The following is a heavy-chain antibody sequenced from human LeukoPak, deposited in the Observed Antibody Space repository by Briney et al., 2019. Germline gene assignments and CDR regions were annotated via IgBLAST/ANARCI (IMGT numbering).Heavy chain of an antibody. CDR1: GFTFSSYG. V-gene: IGHV3-33*01. Sequence: GRSLRLSCAASGFTFSSYGMHWVRQAPGKGLEWVAVIWYDGSNKYYADSVKGRFTISRDNSKNTLYLQMNSLRAEDTSVYYCAREDSGSYDPGSFDIWGQGTLVTVSS. D-gene: IGHD1-26*01. J-gene: IGHJ3*02. CDR2: IWYDGSNK. CDR3: AREDSGSYDPGSFDI.